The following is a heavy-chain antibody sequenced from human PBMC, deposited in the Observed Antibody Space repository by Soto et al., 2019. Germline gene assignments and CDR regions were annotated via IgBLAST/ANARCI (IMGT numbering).Heavy chain of an antibody. CDR1: GFTFSDHY. CDR3: ARAAAYCGGDCQAYDY. J-gene: IGHJ4*02. D-gene: IGHD2-21*02. V-gene: IGHV3-72*01. Sequence: GGSLRLSCAASGFTFSDHYMDWVRQAPGKGLEWVGRTRNKANSYTTEYAASVKGRFTISRDDSKNSLYLQMNSLKTEDTAVYYCARAAAYCGGDCQAYDYWGQGTLVTVSS. CDR2: TRNKANSYTT.